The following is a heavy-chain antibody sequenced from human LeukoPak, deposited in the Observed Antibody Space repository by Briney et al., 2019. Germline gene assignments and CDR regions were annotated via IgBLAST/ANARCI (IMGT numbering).Heavy chain of an antibody. CDR2: IGTAGDT. J-gene: IGHJ6*03. Sequence: GGSLRLSCAASGFTFSSYDMHWVRQATGKGLEWVSAIGTAGDTYYPGSVKSRFTISRENAKNSLYLQMNSLRAGDTAVYYCARSVRYSSSWIPRYYYYYYMDVWGKGTTVTVSS. CDR3: ARSVRYSSSWIPRYYYYYYMDV. D-gene: IGHD6-13*01. V-gene: IGHV3-13*01. CDR1: GFTFSSYD.